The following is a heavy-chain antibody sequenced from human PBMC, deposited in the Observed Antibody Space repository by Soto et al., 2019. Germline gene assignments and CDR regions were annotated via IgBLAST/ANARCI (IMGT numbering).Heavy chain of an antibody. J-gene: IGHJ4*01. CDR3: ASAASSCFF. Sequence: GASVKVSCKASGGSFCTYAFNWLRQAPGQGLEWVGAITPIFGKPNYAQKFQGRVTRSADDSTSKLYLELSSLKYVDTAIYYCASAASSCFFWGQGSLVTVSS. CDR2: ITPIFGKP. D-gene: IGHD6-13*01. CDR1: GGSFCTYA. V-gene: IGHV1-69*13.